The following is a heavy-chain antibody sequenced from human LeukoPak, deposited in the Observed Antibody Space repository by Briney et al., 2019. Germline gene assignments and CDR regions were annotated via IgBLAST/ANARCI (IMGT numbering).Heavy chain of an antibody. Sequence: ASVKVSCKVSGYTLTELSMHWVRQAPGKGLEWMEGFDPEDGETIYAQKFQGRVTMTEDTSTDTAYMELSSLRSEDTAVYYCATALDYYGSGSSFDYWGQGTLVTVSS. CDR2: FDPEDGET. J-gene: IGHJ4*02. CDR1: GYTLTELS. D-gene: IGHD3-10*01. V-gene: IGHV1-24*01. CDR3: ATALDYYGSGSSFDY.